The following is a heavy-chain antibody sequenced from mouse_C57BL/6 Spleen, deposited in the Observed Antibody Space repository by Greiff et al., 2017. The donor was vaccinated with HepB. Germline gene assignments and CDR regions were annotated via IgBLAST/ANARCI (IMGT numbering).Heavy chain of an antibody. J-gene: IGHJ4*01. CDR1: GYAFSSSW. D-gene: IGHD1-1*01. CDR3: ADYGSSYY. CDR2: IYPGDGDT. Sequence: QVQLQQSGPELVKPGASVKISCKASGYAFSSSWMNWVKQRTGKGLEWIGRIYPGDGDTNYNGKFKGKATLTADKSSSTAYMQLSSLTSEDSAVYFCADYGSSYYWGQGTSVTVSS. V-gene: IGHV1-82*01.